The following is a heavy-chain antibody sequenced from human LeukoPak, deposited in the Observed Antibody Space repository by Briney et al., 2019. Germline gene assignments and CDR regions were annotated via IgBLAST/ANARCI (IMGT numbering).Heavy chain of an antibody. J-gene: IGHJ4*02. D-gene: IGHD5-24*01. CDR2: IIPIFGTA. V-gene: IGHV1-69*13. CDR1: GGTFSSYA. CDR3: ARPLGRDGYNDLTFDY. Sequence: ASAKVSCKASGGTFSSYAISWVRQAPGQGLEWMGGIIPIFGTANYAQKFQGRVTITADESTSTAYMELSSLRSEDTAVYYCARPLGRDGYNDLTFDYWGQGTLVTVSS.